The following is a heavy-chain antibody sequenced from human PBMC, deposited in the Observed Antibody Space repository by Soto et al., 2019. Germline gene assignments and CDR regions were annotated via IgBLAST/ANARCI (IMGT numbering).Heavy chain of an antibody. CDR1: GYTFIRYG. D-gene: IGHD3-16*01. CDR3: ARGGYYGNLWKKLNYYGLDV. V-gene: IGHV1-18*01. J-gene: IGHJ6*02. CDR2: ISPYNDYT. Sequence: QVQLVQSAAEVKKPGASVKVSCKASGYTFIRYGITWVRQAPGQGLEWMGWISPYNDYTEYAQKFNGRVTMTTDTSTRTVNMELRVLRSDDTAVYFCARGGYYGNLWKKLNYYGLDVWGQGTTVTVSS.